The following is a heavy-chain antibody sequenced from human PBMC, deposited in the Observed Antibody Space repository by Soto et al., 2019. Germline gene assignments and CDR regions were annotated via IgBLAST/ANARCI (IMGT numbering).Heavy chain of an antibody. Sequence: EVQLVESGGGLVKPGGSLRLSCAASGFTFSSYSMSWVRQAPGKGLEWVSSISSRSSYIYYADSMKGRFTISRDNAQNSMYVQMNSLRAEDTALYYCAREASFCDAGGDCYPEYYFDYWGQGTLVTVSS. D-gene: IGHD2-21*02. CDR3: AREASFCDAGGDCYPEYYFDY. V-gene: IGHV3-21*01. CDR2: ISSRSSYI. J-gene: IGHJ4*02. CDR1: GFTFSSYS.